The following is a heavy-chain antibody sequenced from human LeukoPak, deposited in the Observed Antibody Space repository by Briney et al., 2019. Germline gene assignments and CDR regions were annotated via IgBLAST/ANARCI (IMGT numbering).Heavy chain of an antibody. Sequence: ASGNVSCKAAGYTLTDYYMHWVRQPPGQGLEWMGWINPNSGGTNYAQKLQGRVTMPRDTSISPAYMDLCGLTSDDTAVYYCARASIHIVVEPPATQRFDPWGQGTLVTVSS. CDR1: GYTLTDYY. V-gene: IGHV1-2*02. CDR2: INPNSGGT. CDR3: ARASIHIVVEPPATQRFDP. D-gene: IGHD2-2*01. J-gene: IGHJ5*01.